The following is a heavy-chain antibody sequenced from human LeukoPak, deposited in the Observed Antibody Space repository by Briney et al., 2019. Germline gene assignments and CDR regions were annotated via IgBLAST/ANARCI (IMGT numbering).Heavy chain of an antibody. CDR2: IYYSGST. D-gene: IGHD2-2*01. V-gene: IGHV4-59*08. Sequence: PSETLSLTCTVSGGSISSYYWSWIRQPPGKGLEWIGYIYYSGSTNYNPSLKSRVTISVDTSKNQFSLKLSSVTAADTAVYYCARLGYCSSTSCYEDYYYYGVDVWGQGTTVTVSS. CDR3: ARLGYCSSTSCYEDYYYYGVDV. J-gene: IGHJ6*02. CDR1: GGSISSYY.